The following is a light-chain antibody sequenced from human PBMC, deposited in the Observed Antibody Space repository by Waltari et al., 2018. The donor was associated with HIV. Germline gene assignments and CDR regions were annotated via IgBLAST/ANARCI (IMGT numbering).Light chain of an antibody. V-gene: IGLV1-47*01. CDR1: LSNIASHN. CDR3: AVWDDKLGAWL. CDR2: RND. Sequence: QSVLSQPPSAPGTPGQRVTISCSGCLSNIASHNVYWYQQFSGMAPKLVIFRNDQRPPEVHDRFTGSKSGTSASLIITGLQSEDESDYYCAVWDDKLGAWLFGGGTRVTV. J-gene: IGLJ3*02.